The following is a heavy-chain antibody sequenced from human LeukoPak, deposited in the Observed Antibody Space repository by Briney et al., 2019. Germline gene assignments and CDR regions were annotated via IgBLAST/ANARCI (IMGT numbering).Heavy chain of an antibody. CDR1: GGSFSGYY. Sequence: RPSETLSLTCAVYGGSFSGYYWSWIRQPPGKGLEWIGEINHSGSTNYNPSLKSRVTTSVDTSKNQFSLKLSSVTAADAAVYYCTRGLPPYDFWSGYYRMHFDYWGQGTLVTVSS. CDR3: TRGLPPYDFWSGYYRMHFDY. J-gene: IGHJ4*02. D-gene: IGHD3-3*01. CDR2: INHSGST. V-gene: IGHV4-34*01.